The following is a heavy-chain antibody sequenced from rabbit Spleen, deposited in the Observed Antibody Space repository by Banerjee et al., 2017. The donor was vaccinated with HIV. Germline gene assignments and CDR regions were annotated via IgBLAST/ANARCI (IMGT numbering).Heavy chain of an antibody. Sequence: QEQLVESGGGLVKPEGSLKLSCTASGFSFSNKAVMCWVHQAPGKGLEWIACIYVGSGGGTKYASWAKGRFTISKTSSTTVTLQMTSLTAADTAIYFCARDSGSSFSSYGMDLWGPGTLVTVS. V-gene: IGHV1S45*01. CDR2: IYVGSGGGT. CDR3: ARDSGSSFSSYGMDL. CDR1: GFSFSNKAV. J-gene: IGHJ6*01. D-gene: IGHD8-1*01.